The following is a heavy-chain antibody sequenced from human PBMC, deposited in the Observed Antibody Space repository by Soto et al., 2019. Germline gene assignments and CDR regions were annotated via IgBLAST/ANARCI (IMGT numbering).Heavy chain of an antibody. CDR3: AKDAWGTVYWYVAL. D-gene: IGHD7-27*01. J-gene: IGHJ2*01. V-gene: IGHV3-48*01. Sequence: EVQLVESGGGLVQPGGSLRLSCAASGFTFSSYSMNWFRQATGKGLEWVSYISSSSSTIYYADSVKGGFTISRDNAKNSLYRQMNSLRAEDTAVYYCAKDAWGTVYWYVALWGRGTLVTVSS. CDR1: GFTFSSYS. CDR2: ISSSSSTI.